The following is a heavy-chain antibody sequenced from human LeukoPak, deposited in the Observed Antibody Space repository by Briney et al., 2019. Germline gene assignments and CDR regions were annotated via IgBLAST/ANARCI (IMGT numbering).Heavy chain of an antibody. CDR2: IYYSGST. V-gene: IGHV4-59*01. CDR3: ARFEPAAIYGMDV. CDR1: GGSISSYY. J-gene: IGHJ6*02. D-gene: IGHD2-2*02. Sequence: SETLSLTCTVSGGSISSYYWSWIRQPPGKGLEWIEYIYYSGSTNYNPSLKSRVTISVDTSKNQFSLKLSSVTAADTAVYYCARFEPAAIYGMDVWGQGTTVTVSS.